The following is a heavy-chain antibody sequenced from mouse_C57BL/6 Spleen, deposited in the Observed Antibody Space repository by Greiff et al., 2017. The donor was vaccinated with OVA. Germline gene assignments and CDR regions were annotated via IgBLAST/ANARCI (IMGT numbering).Heavy chain of an antibody. J-gene: IGHJ1*03. V-gene: IGHV1-80*01. CDR3: ARRVYHWYFDV. Sequence: VQVVESGAELVKPGASVKISCKASGYAFSSYWMNWVKQRPGKGLEWIGQIYPGDGDTNYNGKFKGKATLTADKSSSTAYMQLSSLTSEDSAVYFCARRVYHWYFDVWGTGTTVTVSS. CDR2: IYPGDGDT. CDR1: GYAFSSYW. D-gene: IGHD5-1-1*01.